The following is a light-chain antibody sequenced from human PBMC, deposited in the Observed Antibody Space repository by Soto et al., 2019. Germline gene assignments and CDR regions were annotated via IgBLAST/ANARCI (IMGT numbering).Light chain of an antibody. CDR2: AAS. J-gene: IGKJ4*01. CDR1: QSISSY. V-gene: IGKV1-39*01. CDR3: HQYSRSPVTFSPLT. Sequence: DIQMTQSPSSLSASVGDRVTITCRACQSISSYLNWYQQKPGKAPKLLIYAASSLQSGVPSRFSGSGSGTDFTLTISSLQPEDFALYYCHQYSRSPVTFSPLTFGGGSKVEIK.